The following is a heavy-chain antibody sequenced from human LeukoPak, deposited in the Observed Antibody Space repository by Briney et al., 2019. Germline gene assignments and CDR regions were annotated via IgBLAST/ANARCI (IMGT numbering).Heavy chain of an antibody. J-gene: IGHJ4*02. CDR2: IYGGGNI. V-gene: IGHV3-53*01. D-gene: IGHD5-24*01. CDR3: ARGAGYNYPYYFDY. CDR1: GFTVSSNY. Sequence: GSLRLSCAASGFTVSSNYMNWVRQAPGKGLEWVSVIYGGGNIYYADSVKGRFTISRDNSKNTLYLQMNSLRAEDTAVYYCARGAGYNYPYYFDYWGQGTLVTVSS.